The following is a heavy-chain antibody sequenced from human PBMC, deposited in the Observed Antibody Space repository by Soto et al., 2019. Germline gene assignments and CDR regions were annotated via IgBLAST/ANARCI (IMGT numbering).Heavy chain of an antibody. V-gene: IGHV3-33*01. CDR1: GFSFSTYG. J-gene: IGHJ4*02. CDR3: ATAAAGNSPFNY. Sequence: QVHLVESGGAVVQPGRSLRLSCAASGFSFSTYGMHWVRQAPGKGLEWVAVTWYDGNDKYYADSVKGRFTISRDNSKNTLYLQMNSLGAEDTAVYYCATAAAGNSPFNYWGQGTLVTVSS. D-gene: IGHD2-2*01. CDR2: TWYDGNDK.